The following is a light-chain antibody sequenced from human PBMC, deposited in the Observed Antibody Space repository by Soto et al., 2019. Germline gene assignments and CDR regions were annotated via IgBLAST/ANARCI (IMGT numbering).Light chain of an antibody. J-gene: IGKJ1*01. Sequence: EIVLTQAPGTLSLSPGXXXXXXXXXIERLSSVYLAWYQQRPGQPPRLLIYGASNRATGIPDRFSGSGSGTDFTLTISSLRPDDFATYYCQQYNDYSAWTFGQGTKVDIK. CDR1: ERLSSVY. CDR2: GAS. V-gene: IGKV3-20*01. CDR3: QQYNDYSAWT.